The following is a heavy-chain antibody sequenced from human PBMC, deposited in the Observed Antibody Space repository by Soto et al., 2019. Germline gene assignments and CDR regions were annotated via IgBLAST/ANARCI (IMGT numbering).Heavy chain of an antibody. V-gene: IGHV3-15*01. D-gene: IGHD3-10*01. Sequence: EVQLVESGGGLVKPGGSLRLSCAASGFTFSNAWMSWVSQAPGKGLEWVGRIKSKTDGGTTDYAAPGKGRFPIPRDDSKNKLYLQMNSLKTEDTAVYYCKRDGPGSYDWGQGTLVTVSS. J-gene: IGHJ4*02. CDR2: IKSKTDGGTT. CDR1: GFTFSNAW. CDR3: KRDGPGSYD.